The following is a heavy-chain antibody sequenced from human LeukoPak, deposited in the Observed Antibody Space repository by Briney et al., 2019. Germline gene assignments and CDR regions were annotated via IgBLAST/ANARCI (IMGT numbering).Heavy chain of an antibody. J-gene: IGHJ6*02. V-gene: IGHV1-8*01. D-gene: IGHD6-13*01. CDR2: MNPNSGNT. CDR1: GYTFTSYD. CDR3: ARGSSSSSWYEWYYYYGMDV. Sequence: ASVKVSCKASGYTFTSYDINWVRQATGQGLEWMGWMNPNSGNTGYAQKFQGRVTMTRNTSISTAYMELSSLRSEDTAVYYCARGSSSSSWYEWYYYYGMDVWGQGTAVTVSS.